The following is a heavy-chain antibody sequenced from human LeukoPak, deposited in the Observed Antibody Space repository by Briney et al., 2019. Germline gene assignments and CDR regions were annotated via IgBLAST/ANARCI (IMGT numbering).Heavy chain of an antibody. CDR1: GDSISTYY. D-gene: IGHD3-10*01. CDR3: ARHRDYYGSGSYALDI. CDR2: IYYRVTS. V-gene: IGHV4-59*08. Sequence: SETLSLTCTVSGDSISTYYWSWIRQPPGKGVEWIGYIYYRVTSDYNPSLKSRVTISVDMSTRQISLKLSSVTAADTAVYYCARHRDYYGSGSYALDIWGQGTMVTVSS. J-gene: IGHJ3*02.